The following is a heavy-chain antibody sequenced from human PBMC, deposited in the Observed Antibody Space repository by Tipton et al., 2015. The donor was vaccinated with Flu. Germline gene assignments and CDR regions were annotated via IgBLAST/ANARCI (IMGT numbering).Heavy chain of an antibody. D-gene: IGHD1-26*01. CDR2: IYTSGST. V-gene: IGHV4-61*02. CDR1: GGSIRSDYY. CDR3: AREGSYPSNFDY. J-gene: IGHJ4*02. Sequence: TLSLTCTVSGGSIRSDYYWGWIRQPPGKGLEWIGRIYTSGSTNYNPSLKSRVTISVDTSKNQFSLKLSSVTAADTAVYYCAREGSYPSNFDYWGQGTLVTVSS.